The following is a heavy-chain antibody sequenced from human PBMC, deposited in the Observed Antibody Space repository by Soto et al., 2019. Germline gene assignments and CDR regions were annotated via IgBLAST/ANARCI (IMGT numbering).Heavy chain of an antibody. D-gene: IGHD3-22*01. J-gene: IGHJ4*02. CDR3: ARGSGYYYWDDY. CDR2: INAGNGNT. V-gene: IGHV1-3*01. CDR1: GYTFTSYA. Sequence: ASVKVSCKASGYTFTSYAMHWVRHAPGQRLEWMGWINAGNGNTKYSQKFQGRVTITRDTSASTVYMELSSLRSEDTAVYYCARGSGYYYWDDYWGQGTLVTVSS.